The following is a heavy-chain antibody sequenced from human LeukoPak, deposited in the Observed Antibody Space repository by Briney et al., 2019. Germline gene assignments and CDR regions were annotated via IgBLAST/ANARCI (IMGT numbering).Heavy chain of an antibody. Sequence: GRPLRLSCAASGFIFSDYGMHWVRQAPGKGLDWVAFMSYDGGNKYYADSVKGRFTTSRDNSKNTLYLQMNTLRAEDTAVYYCAKVGRNYGDYNGWFDPWGQGTLVTVSS. CDR3: AKVGRNYGDYNGWFDP. CDR1: GFIFSDYG. D-gene: IGHD4-17*01. CDR2: MSYDGGNK. V-gene: IGHV3-30*18. J-gene: IGHJ5*02.